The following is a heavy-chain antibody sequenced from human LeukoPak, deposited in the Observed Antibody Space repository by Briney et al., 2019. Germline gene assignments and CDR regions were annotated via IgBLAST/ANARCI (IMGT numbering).Heavy chain of an antibody. J-gene: IGHJ6*03. V-gene: IGHV4-31*03. CDR2: IYYSGST. CDR1: GGSISSGGYY. Sequence: SETLSLTCTVSGGSISSGGYYWSWLRQHPGKGLEWIGYIYYSGSTYYNPSPKSRVTISVDTSKNQFSLKLSSVTAADTAVYYCARGPIGSNYYYYYYMDVWGKGTTVTVSS. CDR3: ARGPIGSNYYYYYYMDV. D-gene: IGHD2-21*01.